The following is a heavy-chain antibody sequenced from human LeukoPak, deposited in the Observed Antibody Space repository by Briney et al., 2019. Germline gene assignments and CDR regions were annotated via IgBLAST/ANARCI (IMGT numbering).Heavy chain of an antibody. CDR1: GFTFSSYS. CDR2: ISSSSITI. D-gene: IGHD3-22*01. J-gene: IGHJ4*02. CDR3: ARDYFASSGYTGLSY. Sequence: PGGSLRLSCAASGFTFSSYSLNWVRQAPGKGLEWVSFISSSSITIYYADSVKGRFTISRDNAKNTVFLQMSSLRVEDTAVFYRARDYFASSGYTGLSYWGQGTVVTVSS. V-gene: IGHV3-48*04.